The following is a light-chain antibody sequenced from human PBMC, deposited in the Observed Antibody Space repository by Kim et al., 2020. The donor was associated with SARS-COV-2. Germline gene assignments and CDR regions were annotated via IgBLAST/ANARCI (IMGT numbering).Light chain of an antibody. CDR3: SSLTSGATSVV. CDR1: SSDVGAYNR. Sequence: QSITISCTGTSSDVGAYNRVSWYQQHPGKAPILMISDVSDRPSGVSSRFSGSKSDNTASLTISGLQAEDEADYFCSSLTSGATSVVFGGGTQLTVL. CDR2: DVS. V-gene: IGLV2-14*03. J-gene: IGLJ2*01.